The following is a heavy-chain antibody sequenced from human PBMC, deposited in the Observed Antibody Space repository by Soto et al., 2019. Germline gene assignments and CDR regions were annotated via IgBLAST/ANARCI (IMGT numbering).Heavy chain of an antibody. CDR2: FDPEDGET. CDR3: ATLSNDFWSGPNNWLAA. CDR1: GYTLTELS. Sequence: EASVKVSCKVSGYTLTELSMQWVRQAPGKGREWMGGFDPEDGETIYAHKFQGRVTMTEDTSTDTAYMERSSLRSEDTAVYYCATLSNDFWSGPNNWLAAWGQGTLVTVPS. J-gene: IGHJ5*02. D-gene: IGHD3-3*01. V-gene: IGHV1-24*01.